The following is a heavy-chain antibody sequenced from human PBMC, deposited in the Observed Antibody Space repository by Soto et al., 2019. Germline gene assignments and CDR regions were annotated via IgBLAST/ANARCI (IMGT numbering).Heavy chain of an antibody. CDR1: GFTFSSYG. CDR3: AKDISSGWYNYFDY. CDR2: ISYDGSNK. Sequence: GGSLRLSCAASGFTFSSYGMHWVRQAPGKGLEWVAVISYDGSNKYYADSVKGRFTISRDNSKNTLYLQMNSLRAEDTAVYYCAKDISSGWYNYFDYWGQGTLVTVSS. V-gene: IGHV3-30*18. D-gene: IGHD6-19*01. J-gene: IGHJ4*02.